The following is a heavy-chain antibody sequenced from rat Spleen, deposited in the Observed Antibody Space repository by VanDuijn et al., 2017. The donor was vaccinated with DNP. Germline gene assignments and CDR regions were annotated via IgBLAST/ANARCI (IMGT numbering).Heavy chain of an antibody. CDR1: GFTFSKSD. V-gene: IGHV5-7*01. J-gene: IGHJ4*01. Sequence: EVQLVESGGGLVQPGRSLKLSCAASGFTFSKSDVAWVRQAPTRGLEWVATITYVGKITYYRDSVKGRFTISRDNAKNTLFLQMDSLRSEDTATYYCTRRRFDYGSYGAMDPWGQGTSVTVSS. D-gene: IGHD1-3*01. CDR2: ITYVGKIT. CDR3: TRRRFDYGSYGAMDP.